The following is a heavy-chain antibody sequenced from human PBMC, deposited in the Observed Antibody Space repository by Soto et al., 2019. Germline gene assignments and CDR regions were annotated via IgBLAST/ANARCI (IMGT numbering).Heavy chain of an antibody. CDR1: GFTFSSYS. CDR2: ISSSSSYI. D-gene: IGHD2-15*01. Sequence: GSLRLSCAASGFTFSSYSMNWVRQAPGKGLEWVSSISSSSSYIYYADSVKGRFTISRDNAKNSLYLQMNSLRAEDTAVYYCARDIVVVVAEYFDYWGQGTLVTVSS. J-gene: IGHJ4*02. V-gene: IGHV3-21*01. CDR3: ARDIVVVVAEYFDY.